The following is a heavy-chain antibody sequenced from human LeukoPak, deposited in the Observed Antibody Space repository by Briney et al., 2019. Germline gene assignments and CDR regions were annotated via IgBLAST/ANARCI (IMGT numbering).Heavy chain of an antibody. Sequence: SETLSLTCTVSGGSISSSSYYWGWIRQPPGKGLEWIGSFYYSGSTNYNPSLKSRVTISVDTSKNQFSLKLSSVTAADTAVYYCARGIGSSEFDYWGQGTLVTVSS. J-gene: IGHJ4*02. CDR3: ARGIGSSEFDY. V-gene: IGHV4-39*07. CDR2: FYYSGST. D-gene: IGHD1-26*01. CDR1: GGSISSSSYY.